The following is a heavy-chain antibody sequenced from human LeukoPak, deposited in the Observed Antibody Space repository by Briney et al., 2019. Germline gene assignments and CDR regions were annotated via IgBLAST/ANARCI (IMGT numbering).Heavy chain of an antibody. D-gene: IGHD2-2*01. CDR3: AKADCSRTSASFDY. CDR2: ISWDSGSL. J-gene: IGHJ4*02. V-gene: IGHV3-9*01. CDR1: GFTFDDYA. Sequence: GGSLRLSCAASGFTFDDYAMHWVRQAPGKGLEWVSGISWDSGSLGYADSVKGRFTISRDNAKNSLYLQMSSLRAEDTALYYCAKADCSRTSASFDYWGQGTLVTVSS.